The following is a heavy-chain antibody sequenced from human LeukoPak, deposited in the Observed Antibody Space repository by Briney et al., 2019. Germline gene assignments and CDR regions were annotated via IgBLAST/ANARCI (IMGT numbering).Heavy chain of an antibody. CDR1: GFTFSSYA. CDR2: ISYDGSNK. CDR3: GGSSIAARLDY. V-gene: IGHV3-30-3*01. Sequence: QPGRSLRLSCAASGFTFSSYAMHWVRQAPGKGLEWVAVISYDGSNKYYADSVKGRFTISRDNSKNTLYLQMNSLRAEDTAVYYCGGSSIAARLDYWGQGTLVTVSS. D-gene: IGHD6-6*01. J-gene: IGHJ4*02.